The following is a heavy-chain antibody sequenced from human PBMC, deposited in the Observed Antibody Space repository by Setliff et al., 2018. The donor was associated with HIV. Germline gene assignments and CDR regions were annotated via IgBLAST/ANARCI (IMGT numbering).Heavy chain of an antibody. CDR3: ARQNSGWGVGLYYFDY. Sequence: PSETLSLTCTVSGDSIGDYYWNWIRQPAGKGLEWIGRVYASAYSNYNPSLKSRVTMSVDTSKSQFSLRLTSVTAADTALYYCARQNSGWGVGLYYFDYWGQGTLVTVSS. D-gene: IGHD6-19*01. J-gene: IGHJ4*02. CDR2: VYASAYS. CDR1: GDSIGDYY. V-gene: IGHV4-4*07.